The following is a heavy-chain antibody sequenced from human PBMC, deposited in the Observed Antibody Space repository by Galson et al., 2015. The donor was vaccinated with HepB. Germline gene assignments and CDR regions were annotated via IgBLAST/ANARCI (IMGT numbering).Heavy chain of an antibody. D-gene: IGHD2-2*02. CDR3: ARRVGGCGSTSCYRYYYYGMDV. CDR2: IYPGDSDT. CDR1: GYSFTSYW. Sequence: QSGAEVKKPGESLTISCKGSGYSFTSYWIGWVRQMPGKGLEWMGIIYPGDSDTRYSPSFQGQVTISADKSISTAYLQWSSLKASDTAMYYCARRVGGCGSTSCYRYYYYGMDVWGQGTTVTVSS. V-gene: IGHV5-51*03. J-gene: IGHJ6*02.